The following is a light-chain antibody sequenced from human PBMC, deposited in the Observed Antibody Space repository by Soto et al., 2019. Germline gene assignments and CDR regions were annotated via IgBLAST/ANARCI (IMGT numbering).Light chain of an antibody. CDR1: QSVNSN. V-gene: IGKV3-15*01. CDR2: GAS. CDR3: QQSNDWPPA. J-gene: IGKJ4*01. Sequence: EIVMTQSPATLSVSPGERATLSCRASQSVNSNLAWYQQKPGQAPRLLIYGASTRATGIPARFSGSASGTEFTLTISSLQSEDFAVYYCQQSNDWPPAFGGGTKVEIK.